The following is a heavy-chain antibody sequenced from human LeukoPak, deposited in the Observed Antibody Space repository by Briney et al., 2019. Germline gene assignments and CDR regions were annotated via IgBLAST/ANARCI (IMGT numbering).Heavy chain of an antibody. CDR2: ISWDGGST. J-gene: IGHJ4*02. CDR1: GFTFDDYT. CDR3: AKAGCSSTSCYRGSYFDY. D-gene: IGHD2-2*02. V-gene: IGHV3-43*01. Sequence: GGSLRLSCAASGFTFDDYTMHWVRQAPGKGLEWVSLISWDGGSTYYADSVKGRFTISRDNSKNSLYLQMNSLRTEDTALYYCAKAGCSSTSCYRGSYFDYWGQGTLVTVSS.